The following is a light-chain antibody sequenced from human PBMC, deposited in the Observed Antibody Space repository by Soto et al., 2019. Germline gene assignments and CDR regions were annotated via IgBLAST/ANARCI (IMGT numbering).Light chain of an antibody. V-gene: IGKV1-27*01. CDR2: AAS. CDR3: QKYNSALT. CDR1: QGISNY. J-gene: IGKJ4*01. Sequence: DIQMTQSPSSLSASVGDRVTITCRASQGISNYLAWYQQKPGKVPKLLIYAASTLQSGVPSRFSGSGPGTDFTLTISSRQPEDVATYYCQKYNSALTFGGGTKVEIK.